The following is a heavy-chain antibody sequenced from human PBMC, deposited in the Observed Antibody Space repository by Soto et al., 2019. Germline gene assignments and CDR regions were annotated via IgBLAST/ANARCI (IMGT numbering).Heavy chain of an antibody. CDR2: IYYSGST. V-gene: IGHV4-59*01. Sequence: KPSETLSLTCTVSGGSISSYYWSWIRQPPGKGLEWIGYIYYSGSTNYNPSLKSRVTISVDTSKNQFSLKLSSVTAADTAVYYCARDLLLGGYEGWFDPWGQGTLVTVSS. CDR1: GGSISSYY. CDR3: ARDLLLGGYEGWFDP. J-gene: IGHJ5*02. D-gene: IGHD5-12*01.